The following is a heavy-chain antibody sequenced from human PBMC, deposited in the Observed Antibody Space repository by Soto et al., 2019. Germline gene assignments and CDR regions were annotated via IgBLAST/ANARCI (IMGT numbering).Heavy chain of an antibody. CDR2: ISYDGSNK. Sequence: GGSLRLSCAASGFTFSSYAMHWVRQAPGKGLEWVAVISYDGSNKYYADSVKGRFTISRDNSKNTLYLQMNSLRAEDTAVYYCARVHRRANAFAIWGQGTMVTVSS. CDR3: ARVHRRANAFAI. J-gene: IGHJ3*02. V-gene: IGHV3-30-3*01. CDR1: GFTFSSYA.